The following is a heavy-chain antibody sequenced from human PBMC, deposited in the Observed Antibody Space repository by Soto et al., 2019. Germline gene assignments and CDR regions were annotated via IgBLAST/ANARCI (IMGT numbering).Heavy chain of an antibody. D-gene: IGHD2-15*01. J-gene: IGHJ6*04. CDR2: IQSGGPT. CDR1: GFTVSSKY. V-gene: IGHV3-66*01. CDR3: ARDDVLCDGVRCYGAPLDV. Sequence: EVHLVESGGGLVQPGGSLRLSCAASGFTVSSKYMSWVRQATGTGLEWVSLIQSGGPTYYADSVKGRFTISSDTSENTLHLQMDSLRAEGTAVYYCARDDVLCDGVRCYGAPLDVWGKGTTGTVSS.